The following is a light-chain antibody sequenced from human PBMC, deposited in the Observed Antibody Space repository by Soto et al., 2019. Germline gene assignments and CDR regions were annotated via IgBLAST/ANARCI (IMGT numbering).Light chain of an antibody. CDR1: SSDVGGYNY. J-gene: IGLJ1*01. CDR2: DVS. CDR3: CSYAGSYTWV. Sequence: QSALTQPRAVSGSPGQSVTISCTGTSSDVGGYNYVSWYRQHPGKAPKLMIYDVSKRPSGVPDRFSGSKSGNTASLTISGLQAEDEADYYCCSYAGSYTWVFVTGTKVTVL. V-gene: IGLV2-11*01.